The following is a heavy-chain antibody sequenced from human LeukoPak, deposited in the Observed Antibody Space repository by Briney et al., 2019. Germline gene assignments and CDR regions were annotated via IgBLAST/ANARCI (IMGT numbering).Heavy chain of an antibody. J-gene: IGHJ4*02. V-gene: IGHV3-30*18. Sequence: GGSLRLSCAASGFTFSSYGMHWVRQAPGKGLEWVALISDDGGKKYSADSVKGRFTISRDNSKNTLYLQMNSLRAEDTALYYCAKDLDHDYDDYGLDYWGQGTLVTVSS. CDR1: GFTFSSYG. D-gene: IGHD4-17*01. CDR2: ISDDGGKK. CDR3: AKDLDHDYDDYGLDY.